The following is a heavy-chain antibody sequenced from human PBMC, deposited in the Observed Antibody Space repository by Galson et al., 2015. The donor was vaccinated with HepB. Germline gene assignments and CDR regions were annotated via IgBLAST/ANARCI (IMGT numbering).Heavy chain of an antibody. D-gene: IGHD6-19*01. CDR2: IGTAGDT. J-gene: IGHJ4*02. CDR1: GFTFSSYD. V-gene: IGHV3-13*01. Sequence: SLRLSCAASGFTFSSYDMHWVRQATGKGLEWVSAIGTAGDTYYPGSVKGRFTISRENAKNSLYLQMNSLRAGDTAVYYCARALGGWEFDYWGQGTLVTVSS. CDR3: ARALGGWEFDY.